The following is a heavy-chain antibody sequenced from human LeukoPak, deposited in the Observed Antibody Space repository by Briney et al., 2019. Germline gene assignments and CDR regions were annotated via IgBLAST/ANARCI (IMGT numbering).Heavy chain of an antibody. D-gene: IGHD3-3*01. CDR1: GFTFSSYW. CDR2: INTDGSTT. CDR3: ARVLQGEWFFDY. J-gene: IGHJ4*02. Sequence: GGSLRLSCAASGFTFSSYWIHWVRQAPGKGLVWVSRINTDGSTTNYADSVKGRFTISRDNAKNTLYLQMNSLRAEDTAVYYCARVLQGEWFFDYWGQGTLVTVSS. V-gene: IGHV3-74*01.